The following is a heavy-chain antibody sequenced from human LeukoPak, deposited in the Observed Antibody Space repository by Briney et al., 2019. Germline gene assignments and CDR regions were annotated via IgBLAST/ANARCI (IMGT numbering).Heavy chain of an antibody. J-gene: IGHJ3*02. Sequence: PSETLSLTCTVSGGTISSYYWSWIRQRPGKGLEWIGYIYYSGSTNYNTSLRSRVNISVDTSKNQFSLKLSSVTAADTAVYYCARIYYDYVWGSYRRDAFDAFDIWGQGTMVTVSS. CDR2: IYYSGST. D-gene: IGHD3-16*02. V-gene: IGHV4-59*08. CDR3: ARIYYDYVWGSYRRDAFDAFDI. CDR1: GGTISSYY.